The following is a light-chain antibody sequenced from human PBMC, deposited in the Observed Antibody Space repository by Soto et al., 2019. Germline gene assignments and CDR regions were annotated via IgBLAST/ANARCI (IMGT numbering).Light chain of an antibody. CDR1: QSISSY. Sequence: DIQMTQSPSSLSASVGDRVTITCRASQSISSYLNWYQQKPWKAPKLLIYAASSLQSGVPSRFSGSVSGTDFTLTISILQPEDFATYYCQQSYSTPYTFGQGTKLEIK. CDR2: AAS. J-gene: IGKJ2*01. V-gene: IGKV1-39*01. CDR3: QQSYSTPYT.